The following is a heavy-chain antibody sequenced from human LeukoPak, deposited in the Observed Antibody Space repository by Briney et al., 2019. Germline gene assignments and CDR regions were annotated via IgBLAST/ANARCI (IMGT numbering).Heavy chain of an antibody. CDR3: ARVVTVVTSRYFDY. Sequence: ASVKVSCKASGYTFTSYGISWVRQAPGQGLEWMGWISAYNGNTNYAQRLQGRVTMTTDTSTSTAYMELRSLRSDDTAVYYCARVVTVVTSRYFDYWGQGTLVTVSS. D-gene: IGHD4-23*01. V-gene: IGHV1-18*01. CDR2: ISAYNGNT. CDR1: GYTFTSYG. J-gene: IGHJ4*02.